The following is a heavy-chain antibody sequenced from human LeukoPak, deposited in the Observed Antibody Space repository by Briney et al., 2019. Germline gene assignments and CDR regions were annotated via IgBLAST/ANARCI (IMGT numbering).Heavy chain of an antibody. CDR2: ISGSGGST. J-gene: IGHJ4*02. CDR3: AKEGLWFGIDY. D-gene: IGHD3-10*01. Sequence: GGSLTLSCAASGLTFSSYAMSWVRQPPGKGLEWVSAISGSGGSTYYADSVKGRFTISRDNSKNTLYLQMNSLRAEDTAVYYCAKEGLWFGIDYWGEGTLVTVSS. CDR1: GLTFSSYA. V-gene: IGHV3-23*01.